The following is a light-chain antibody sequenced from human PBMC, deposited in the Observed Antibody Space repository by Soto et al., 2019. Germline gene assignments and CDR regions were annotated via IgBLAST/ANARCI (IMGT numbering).Light chain of an antibody. CDR1: SSDVGGYNY. V-gene: IGLV2-11*01. J-gene: IGLJ2*01. CDR3: CSYAGSYTFGV. Sequence: QSALTQPRSVSGSPGQSVTISCTGTSSDVGGYNYVSWYQQHPGKAPKLMIYDVSKRPSGVPDRFSGSKSGNTASLTISGLQAEDEADYYCCSYAGSYTFGVFGGGPKVTVL. CDR2: DVS.